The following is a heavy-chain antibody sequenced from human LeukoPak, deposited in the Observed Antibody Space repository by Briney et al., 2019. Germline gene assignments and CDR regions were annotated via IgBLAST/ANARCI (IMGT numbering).Heavy chain of an antibody. V-gene: IGHV3-7*01. CDR3: GRAVSTGTVDY. CDR1: GFTMSAYT. J-gene: IGHJ4*02. CDR2: INQDGSAK. Sequence: GESLRLSCAPSGFTMSAYTMSWVRQAPGKGLEWVANINQDGSAKYYVDSMEGRFTISRDNAKNSLYLQMNSLRAEDTAVYYCGRAVSTGTVDYWGQGTLVTVSS. D-gene: IGHD1-1*01.